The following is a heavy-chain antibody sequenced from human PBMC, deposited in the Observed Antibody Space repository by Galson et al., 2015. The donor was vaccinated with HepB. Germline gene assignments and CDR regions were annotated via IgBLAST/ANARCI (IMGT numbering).Heavy chain of an antibody. CDR1: GLTFSLYA. V-gene: IGHV3-30-3*01. J-gene: IGHJ4*02. CDR2: ISHDGNKK. CDR3: AVDQISSYDILIGYFDS. Sequence: SLRLSCATSGLTFSLYAMHWVRQAPGKGLEWVPVISHDGNKKYYADSVKGRFTISRDDSKNVLYLQMSNLRAEDTAVYYCAVDQISSYDILIGYFDSWGQGALVTVSS. D-gene: IGHD3-9*01.